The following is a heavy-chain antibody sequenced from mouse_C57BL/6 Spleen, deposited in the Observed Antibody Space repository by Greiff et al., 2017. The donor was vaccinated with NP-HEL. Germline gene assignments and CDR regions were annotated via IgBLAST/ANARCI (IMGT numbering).Heavy chain of an antibody. J-gene: IGHJ1*03. CDR1: GFSLTSYA. Sequence: VKLMESGPGLVAPSQSLSITCTVSGFSLTSYAISWVRQPPGKGLEWLGVIWTGGGTNYNSALKSRLSISKDNSKSQVFLKMNSLQTDDTARYYCARNRPHYYGSSYNLYWYFDVWGTGTTVTVSS. D-gene: IGHD1-1*01. V-gene: IGHV2-9-1*01. CDR3: ARNRPHYYGSSYNLYWYFDV. CDR2: IWTGGGT.